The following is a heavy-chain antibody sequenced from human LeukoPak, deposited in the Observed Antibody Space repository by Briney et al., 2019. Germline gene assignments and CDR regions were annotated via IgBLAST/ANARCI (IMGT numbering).Heavy chain of an antibody. J-gene: IGHJ4*02. V-gene: IGHV3-23*01. CDR3: AKDLES. CDR1: GFTFSSYA. CDR2: ISGSGGST. Sequence: GGSLRLSCAASGFTFSSYAMSWVRQAPGKGLEWFSAISGSGGSTSYADTLQGRFTISRANSKTTLNLQINSLRAEDTAVYHCAKDLESWGQGTLGTVSS.